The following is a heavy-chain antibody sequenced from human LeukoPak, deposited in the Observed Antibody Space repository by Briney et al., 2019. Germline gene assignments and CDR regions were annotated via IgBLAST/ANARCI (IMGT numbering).Heavy chain of an antibody. V-gene: IGHV1-2*02. CDR1: GYTSTDYY. CDR3: AREVETLEWLLNY. D-gene: IGHD3-3*01. Sequence: ASVKVSCKPSGYTSTDYYTDWVRDAPGQGLEWRGWITPNMVATNYAQNFQGKVTMTTDTSISTASMELSRLRSEDTSLFYFAREVETLEWLLNYWGQGTLVTVSS. J-gene: IGHJ4*02. CDR2: ITPNMVAT.